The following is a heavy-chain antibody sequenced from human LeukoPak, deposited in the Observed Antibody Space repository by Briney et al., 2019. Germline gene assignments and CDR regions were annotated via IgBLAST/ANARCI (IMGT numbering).Heavy chain of an antibody. CDR2: ISSSSRHI. V-gene: IGHV3-11*06. Sequence: PGGSLRLSCAASGFIFSDYYMNWIRQAPGKGLEWLSYISSSSRHINYADSVKGRFTTSRDNAKKSLYLQMNSLRAEDTAVYYCAREGSYDSTGYYYGYWGQGTLVTVSS. D-gene: IGHD3-22*01. CDR1: GFIFSDYY. CDR3: AREGSYDSTGYYYGY. J-gene: IGHJ4*02.